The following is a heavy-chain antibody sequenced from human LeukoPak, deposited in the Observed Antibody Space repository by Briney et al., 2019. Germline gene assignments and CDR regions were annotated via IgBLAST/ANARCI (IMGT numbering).Heavy chain of an antibody. D-gene: IGHD4-17*01. CDR2: ISSSSSYV. J-gene: IGHJ3*02. Sequence: PGGSLRLSCAASGFTFSSYSMNWVRQAPGKGLEWVSSISSSSSYVYYADSVKGRFTISRDNAKNSLYLQMNSLRAEDTAVYYCARDTDYGDYVFAFDIWGQGTMVTVSS. V-gene: IGHV3-21*01. CDR3: ARDTDYGDYVFAFDI. CDR1: GFTFSSYS.